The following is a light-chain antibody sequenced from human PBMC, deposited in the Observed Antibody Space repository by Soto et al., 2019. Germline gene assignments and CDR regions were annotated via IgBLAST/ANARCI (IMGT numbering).Light chain of an antibody. J-gene: IGLJ1*01. V-gene: IGLV2-14*01. CDR2: DVS. Sequence: SAVRQLAKVSRSPGQSINISCTGTSSDVGGYNYVSWYQQHPGKAPKLMIYDVSNRPSGVSNRFSGSKSGNTASLTISGLQAEDEADYYCSSYTSSSTYVFGTGTRSPS. CDR1: SSDVGGYNY. CDR3: SSYTSSSTYV.